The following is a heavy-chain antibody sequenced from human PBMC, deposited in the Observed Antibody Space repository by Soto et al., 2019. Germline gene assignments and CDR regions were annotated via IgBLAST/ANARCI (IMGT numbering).Heavy chain of an antibody. D-gene: IGHD2-2*02. CDR1: GLPLITTGVG. V-gene: IGHV2-5*02. J-gene: IGHJ5*02. Sequence: TLTCALAGLPLITTGVGVCWIRQPPGKALEGLALIYWDDDKRYSPSPKSRLTLTKDTYKNQVVLTMTNMDPVDTATYYCAHRPVYCSSTSCYIVANWCEPWGQGTPVTVSS. CDR2: IYWDDDK. CDR3: AHRPVYCSSTSCYIVANWCEP.